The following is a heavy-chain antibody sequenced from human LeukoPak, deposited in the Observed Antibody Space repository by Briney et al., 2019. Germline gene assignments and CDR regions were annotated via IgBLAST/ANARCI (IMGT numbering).Heavy chain of an antibody. J-gene: IGHJ4*02. V-gene: IGHV3-48*03. Sequence: PGGSLRLSCAASGFTFSHYEVNWVRQAPGKEREWFSYISSSGSTICYADPAKGRFTTSRDNAKNTLYLQMNSLSVEDTAVYYCATEGSPEQHINHWEYGGQGTLVAVSS. D-gene: IGHD1-14*01. CDR3: ATEGSPEQHINHWEY. CDR1: GFTFSHYE. CDR2: ISSSGSTI.